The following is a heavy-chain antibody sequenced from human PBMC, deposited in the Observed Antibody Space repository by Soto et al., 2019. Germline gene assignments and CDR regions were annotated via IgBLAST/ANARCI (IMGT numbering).Heavy chain of an antibody. CDR3: AKGDCSGGRCYRGFDY. J-gene: IGHJ4*02. D-gene: IGHD2-15*01. CDR2: VSASGSIT. V-gene: IGHV3-23*01. Sequence: TGGSLRLSCAASGFTFSSYDMSWVRQAPGKGLEWVSGVSASGSITSYADPAKGRFTISRDNAKNTVYLQMNSLRAEDTAVYYCAKGDCSGGRCYRGFDYWGQGPLVTVS. CDR1: GFTFSSYD.